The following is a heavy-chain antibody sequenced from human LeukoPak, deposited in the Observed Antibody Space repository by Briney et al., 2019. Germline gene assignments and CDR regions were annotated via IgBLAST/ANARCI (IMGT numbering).Heavy chain of an antibody. CDR1: GGTFSSYA. J-gene: IGHJ4*02. CDR3: ARDGRAQFYDSSGYYPQ. Sequence: SVKVSCKASGGTFSSYAISWVRQAPGQGLEWMGGIIPIFGTANYAQKFQGRVTITADESTSTAYMELSSLRSEDTAVYYCARDGRAQFYDSSGYYPQWGQGTLSPSPQ. CDR2: IIPIFGTA. V-gene: IGHV1-69*01. D-gene: IGHD3-22*01.